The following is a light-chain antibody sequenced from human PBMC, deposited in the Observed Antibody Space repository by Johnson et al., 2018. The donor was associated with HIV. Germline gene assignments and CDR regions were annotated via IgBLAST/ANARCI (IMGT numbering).Light chain of an antibody. V-gene: IGLV3-1*01. Sequence: VLTQPPSVSVSPGQTASITCSGDKLGDKYACWYQQKPGQSPVLVIYQDSKRPSGIPERFSGSNSGNTATLTISGTQAMDEADYYCGTWDSSLSAGYVFGTGTKVTVL. CDR2: QDS. J-gene: IGLJ1*01. CDR1: KLGDKY. CDR3: GTWDSSLSAGYV.